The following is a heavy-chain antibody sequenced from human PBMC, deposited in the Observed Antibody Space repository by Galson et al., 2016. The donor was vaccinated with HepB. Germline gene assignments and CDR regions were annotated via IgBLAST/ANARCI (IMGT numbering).Heavy chain of an antibody. V-gene: IGHV3-74*01. D-gene: IGHD1-1*01. J-gene: IGHJ6*02. CDR3: VRGTVDKPGLDV. CDR1: GFTFSSHW. CDR2: INGDGSIT. Sequence: SLRLSCAASGFTFSSHWIHWVRQGPGKGLVWVSRINGDGSITTYADSVKGRFTISRDNAKNTLYLQMNSLRAADTAVYYCVRGTVDKPGLDVWGQWTTVTVSS.